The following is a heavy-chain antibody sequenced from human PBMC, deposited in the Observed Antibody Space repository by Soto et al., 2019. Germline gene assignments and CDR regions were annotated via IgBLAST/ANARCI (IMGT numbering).Heavy chain of an antibody. D-gene: IGHD3-22*01. Sequence: ASVKVSCKASGYTFTYYYIHWVRLAPGQGFEWMGIINPSAGSTSYAQKLQGRVTMTRDTSTSTVYMELGSLRSEDTAVYYCARSPYSSGSYYPIDYWGQGTLVTVSS. CDR2: INPSAGST. CDR3: ARSPYSSGSYYPIDY. CDR1: GYTFTYYY. V-gene: IGHV1-46*01. J-gene: IGHJ4*02.